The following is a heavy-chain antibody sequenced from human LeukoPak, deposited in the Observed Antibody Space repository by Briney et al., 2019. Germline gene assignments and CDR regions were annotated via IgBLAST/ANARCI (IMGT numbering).Heavy chain of an antibody. CDR3: AKVQYDYVWGSYQPTPFDY. J-gene: IGHJ4*02. D-gene: IGHD3-16*02. CDR2: ISSSGDTI. CDR1: GFNFDTYT. V-gene: IGHV3-48*01. Sequence: PGGSLRLSCAASGFNFDTYTMNWVRQAPGKGLEWVSYISSSGDTIYYADSVKGRFTISRDNSKNTLYLQMNSLRAEDTAVYYCAKVQYDYVWGSYQPTPFDYWGQGTLVTVSS.